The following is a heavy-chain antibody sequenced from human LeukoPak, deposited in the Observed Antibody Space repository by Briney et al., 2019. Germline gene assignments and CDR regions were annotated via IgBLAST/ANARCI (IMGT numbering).Heavy chain of an antibody. Sequence: GGSLRLSCAASGFTFENYWMRWVRLAPGKGPEWVAKIKQGGSVANNLDSMKGGCTVSRENTNNSLIMQMNSLIAEDTAVYICERWTGVIDQWGQGTLVTVSS. V-gene: IGHV3-7*01. CDR2: IKQGGSVA. CDR1: GFTFENYW. J-gene: IGHJ4*02. D-gene: IGHD3-10*01. CDR3: ERWTGVIDQ.